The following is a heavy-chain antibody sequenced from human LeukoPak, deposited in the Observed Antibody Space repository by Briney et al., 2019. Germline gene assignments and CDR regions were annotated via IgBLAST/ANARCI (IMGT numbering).Heavy chain of an antibody. V-gene: IGHV1-24*01. J-gene: IGHJ4*02. D-gene: IGHD3-22*01. Sequence: GASVKGSCKVSGYTLTQLSMHWVRQAPGKGREWGGGFDTEDGETNYAQKFQRRVTMTEGTSKDTAYMELSSLRSEDTAVYYCATVKLYYYDSSGYDYWGQGTLVTVSS. CDR3: ATVKLYYYDSSGYDY. CDR1: GYTLTQLS. CDR2: FDTEDGET.